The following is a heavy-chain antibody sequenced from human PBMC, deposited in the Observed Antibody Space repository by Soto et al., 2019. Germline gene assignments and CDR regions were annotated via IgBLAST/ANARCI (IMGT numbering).Heavy chain of an antibody. V-gene: IGHV3-15*07. J-gene: IGHJ6*02. D-gene: IGHD3-3*01. CDR2: IKSKTDGGTT. CDR1: GFTFSNAW. Sequence: GGSLRLSCAASGFTFSNAWMNWVRQAPGKGLEWVGRIKSKTDGGTTDYAAPVKGRFTISRDDSKNTLYLQMNSLKTDDTAVYYCTTDPGDTIFGVVIEWPTSVWGQGTTVTVSS. CDR3: TTDPGDTIFGVVIEWPTSV.